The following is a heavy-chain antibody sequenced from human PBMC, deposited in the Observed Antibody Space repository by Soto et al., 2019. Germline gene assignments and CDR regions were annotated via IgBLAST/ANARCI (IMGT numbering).Heavy chain of an antibody. V-gene: IGHV4-59*01. CDR3: ARAAYGSGNYYAPHYYYAMDV. D-gene: IGHD3-10*01. J-gene: IGHJ6*02. CDR2: ILYTGNT. CDR1: GVSISNYY. Sequence: QVQLQESGPGLVKPSETLSLTCTVSGVSISNYYWSWIRQPPGKGLEWLGYILYTGNTNYNPSLKSRVTISVDTSKNQVSLELTSVTTADTAVYCCARAAYGSGNYYAPHYYYAMDVWGQGTTVTVSS.